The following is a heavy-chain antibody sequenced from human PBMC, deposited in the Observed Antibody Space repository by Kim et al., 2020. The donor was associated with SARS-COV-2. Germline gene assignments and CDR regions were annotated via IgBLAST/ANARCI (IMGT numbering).Heavy chain of an antibody. D-gene: IGHD3-22*01. CDR3: AKEFYYYHSSGSVDY. J-gene: IGHJ4*02. CDR2: ISWNSGSI. CDR1: GFTFDDYA. Sequence: GGSLRLSCAASGFTFDDYAMHWVRQAPGKGLEWVSGISWNSGSIGYADSVKGRFTISRDNAKNSLYLQMNSLRAEDTALYYCAKEFYYYHSSGSVDYWGQGGLGTLS. V-gene: IGHV3-9*01.